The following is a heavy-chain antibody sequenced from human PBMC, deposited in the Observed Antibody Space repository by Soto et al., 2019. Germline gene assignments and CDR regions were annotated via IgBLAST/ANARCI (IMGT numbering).Heavy chain of an antibody. V-gene: IGHV1-18*01. CDR3: ATRSPAFDY. Sequence: QVQLVQSGPEVKKPGASVKVSCKTSGYTFTSYGITWVRQAPGQGLEWMGWISTDKGSTKYAQKFQGRVTMTTDTSTSTAYMELRSLTSDDTAVYYCATRSPAFDYWGQGTLVTVSS. J-gene: IGHJ4*02. CDR2: ISTDKGST. CDR1: GYTFTSYG.